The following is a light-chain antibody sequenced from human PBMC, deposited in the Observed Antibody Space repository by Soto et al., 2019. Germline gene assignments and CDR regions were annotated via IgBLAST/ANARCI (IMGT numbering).Light chain of an antibody. CDR3: QQSFSVPYT. CDR1: QSISTY. J-gene: IGKJ2*01. CDR2: SAS. V-gene: IGKV1-39*01. Sequence: DIQMTQSPSSLSASVRDRVTITCRASQSISTYVNWYQHKPGKAPKLLINSASRLQSGVPLRFSGSGSGTDFTLTISSLQPEDFANYYCQQSFSVPYTFGQGTK.